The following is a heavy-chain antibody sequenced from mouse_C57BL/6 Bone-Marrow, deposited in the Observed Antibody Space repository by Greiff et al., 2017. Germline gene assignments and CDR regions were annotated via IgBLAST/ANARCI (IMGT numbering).Heavy chain of an antibody. CDR2: ISGGGGNT. J-gene: IGHJ3*01. CDR3: ARGIRYYGSSWFAY. D-gene: IGHD1-1*01. CDR1: GFTFSSYT. V-gene: IGHV5-9*01. Sequence: EVKLMESGGGLVKPGGSLKLSCAASGFTFSSYTMSWVRQTPEKRLEWVATISGGGGNTYYPDSVKGRFTISRDNAKNTLYLQMSSLRSEDTALYYCARGIRYYGSSWFAYWGQGTLVTVSA.